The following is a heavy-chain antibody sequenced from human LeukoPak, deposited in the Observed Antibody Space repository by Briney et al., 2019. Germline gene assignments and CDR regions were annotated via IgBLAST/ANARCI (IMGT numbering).Heavy chain of an antibody. CDR1: GGSISHYY. CDR2: IYSSGTT. D-gene: IGHD6-13*01. J-gene: IGHJ4*02. CDR3: ARGIPASAYFDY. Sequence: SETLSLTCTVYGGSISHYYWSWIRQPAGKGLEWIGHIYSSGTTNYNPSLESRVTMSVDTSTNQFSLKVTSGTAADTAMYYCARGIPASAYFDYWGQGTLVIVSS. V-gene: IGHV4-4*07.